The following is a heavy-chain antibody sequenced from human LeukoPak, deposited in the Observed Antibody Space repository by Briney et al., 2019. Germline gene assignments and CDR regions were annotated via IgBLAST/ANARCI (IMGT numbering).Heavy chain of an antibody. Sequence: SETLSLTCTVSGYSISSGYYWSWIRQPPRKGLEWIGEINHSGSTKYNPSLKSRVSISIDTSKNQFSLKLSSVTAADTAMYYCARRVGRWFGERAYYYNYMDVWGKGTTVTISS. V-gene: IGHV4-38-2*02. J-gene: IGHJ6*03. D-gene: IGHD3-10*01. CDR3: ARRVGRWFGERAYYYNYMDV. CDR1: GYSISSGYY. CDR2: INHSGST.